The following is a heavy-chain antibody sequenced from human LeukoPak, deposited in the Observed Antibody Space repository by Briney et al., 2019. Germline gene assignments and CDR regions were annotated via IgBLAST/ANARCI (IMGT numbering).Heavy chain of an antibody. CDR3: ARRGVGTHFDY. D-gene: IGHD1-1*01. V-gene: IGHV1-8*01. J-gene: IGHJ4*02. CDR1: GYTFTSYD. CDR2: MNPNSGNT. Sequence: ASVTVSCKASGYTFTSYDINWVRQATGQGLEWMGWMNPNSGNTGFAQKFQGRITMTRNTSISTAYMELSSLRSDDTAVYYCARRGVGTHFDYWGQGTLVTVSS.